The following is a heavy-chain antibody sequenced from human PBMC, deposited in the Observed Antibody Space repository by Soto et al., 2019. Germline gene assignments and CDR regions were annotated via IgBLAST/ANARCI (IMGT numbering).Heavy chain of an antibody. CDR1: GFTFSSYS. D-gene: IGHD5-12*01. CDR2: ISSSSSYI. J-gene: IGHJ3*02. CDR3: ARDLSRDGYNYAFDI. V-gene: IGHV3-21*01. Sequence: EVQLVESGGGLVKPGGSLRLSCAASGFTFSSYSMNWVRQAPGKGLEWVSSISSSSSYIYYADSVKGRFTISRDNAKNSLYLQMNSLRAEDTAVYYCARDLSRDGYNYAFDIWGQGTMVTVSS.